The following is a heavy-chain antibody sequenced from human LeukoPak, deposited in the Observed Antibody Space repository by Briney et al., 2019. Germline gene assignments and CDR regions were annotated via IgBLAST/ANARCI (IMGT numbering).Heavy chain of an antibody. CDR3: ARGRLGELSF. CDR1: GGSISSGGYS. V-gene: IGHV4-30-2*01. D-gene: IGHD3-16*02. Sequence: SETLSLTCAVSGGSISSGGYSWSWIRQPPGKGLEWIVYIYHSGSTYYNSSLKSRITISVDRSKNQFSLKLSSVTAADTAVYYCARGRLGELSFWGQGTLVTVSS. CDR2: IYHSGST. J-gene: IGHJ4*02.